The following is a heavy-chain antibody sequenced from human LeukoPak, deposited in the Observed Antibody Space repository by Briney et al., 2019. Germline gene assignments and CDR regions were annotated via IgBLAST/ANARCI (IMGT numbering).Heavy chain of an antibody. CDR2: INSDGSGT. CDR3: AGSIAAVGTFDY. Sequence: PGGSLRLSCAASGFTFRTYWMHWVRQAPGKGLVWVSRINSDGSGTSYADSVKGRFTISRDNAKNTLYPQMNSLRAEDTAVYYCAGSIAAVGTFDYWGQGTLVTVSS. D-gene: IGHD6-13*01. J-gene: IGHJ4*02. CDR1: GFTFRTYW. V-gene: IGHV3-74*01.